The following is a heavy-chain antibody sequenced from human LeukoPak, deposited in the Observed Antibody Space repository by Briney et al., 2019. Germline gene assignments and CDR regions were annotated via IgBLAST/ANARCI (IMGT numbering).Heavy chain of an antibody. CDR1: GESFSGYY. CDR2: IDHRGNT. D-gene: IGHD3-3*01. V-gene: IGHV4-34*01. CDR3: ARRRSGYYSFLSP. Sequence: SETLSLTCAVYGESFSGYYWSWIRQPPGKGLEWIGVIDHRGNTNYNPSLKSPVTISVDTSKKQFSLNLTSVTAADTAVYYCARRRSGYYSFLSPWGQGTLVTVSS. J-gene: IGHJ5*02.